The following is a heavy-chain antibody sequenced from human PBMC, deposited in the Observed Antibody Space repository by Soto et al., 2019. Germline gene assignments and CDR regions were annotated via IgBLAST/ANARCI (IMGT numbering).Heavy chain of an antibody. Sequence: QVQLQESGPGLVKPSGTLSLTCAVSGGSISSSNWWSWVRQPPGKGLEWIGEIYHSGSTNYNPCLKSRVTISVDKPNNQYSLERSSVNAADTAVYYYSRRWVTIDYWGQGTLVTVSS. CDR2: IYHSGST. CDR3: SRRWVTIDY. V-gene: IGHV4-4*02. J-gene: IGHJ4*02. D-gene: IGHD4-17*01. CDR1: GGSISSSNW.